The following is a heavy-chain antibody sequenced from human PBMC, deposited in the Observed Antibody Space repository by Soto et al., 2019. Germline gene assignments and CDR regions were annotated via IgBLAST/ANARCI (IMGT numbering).Heavy chain of an antibody. CDR3: AKTDLYCSGGSCPFDY. J-gene: IGHJ4*02. Sequence: PGGSLRLSCAASGFTFSRYAMSWVRQAPGKGLEWVSAISGSGSSTYYADSVKGRFTISRDNSKNTLYLQMNSLRAEDTAVYYCAKTDLYCSGGSCPFDYWGQGTLVTV. V-gene: IGHV3-23*01. D-gene: IGHD2-15*01. CDR2: ISGSGSST. CDR1: GFTFSRYA.